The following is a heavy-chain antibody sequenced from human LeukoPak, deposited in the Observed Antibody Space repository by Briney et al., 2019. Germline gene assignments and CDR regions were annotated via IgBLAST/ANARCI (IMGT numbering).Heavy chain of an antibody. Sequence: PGGSLRLSCAASGFTFDDYGMSWVRQAPGKGLEWVSGINWNGGSTGYADSVKGRFTISRDNAKNSLYLQMNSLRAEDTALYYCAREEIDYYDSSGYNWFDPWGQGTLVTVSS. CDR3: AREEIDYYDSSGYNWFDP. J-gene: IGHJ5*02. V-gene: IGHV3-20*04. CDR2: INWNGGST. D-gene: IGHD3-22*01. CDR1: GFTFDDYG.